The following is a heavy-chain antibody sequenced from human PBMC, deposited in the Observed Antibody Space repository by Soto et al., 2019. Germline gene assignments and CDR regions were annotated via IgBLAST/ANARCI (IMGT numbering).Heavy chain of an antibody. D-gene: IGHD3-16*01. CDR1: GYSFTNYA. Sequence: QVELVQSGPEVKKPGASVKVSCKASGYSFTNYAIGWVRQAPGQGLEWVGWLSPFHGDTNYAQNFQGRITVTTDASTSTAYMDLGRLRSDDTAVYYCARSDHVDRYFDYWGQGTRITVSS. CDR3: ARSDHVDRYFDY. J-gene: IGHJ4*02. CDR2: LSPFHGDT. V-gene: IGHV1-18*01.